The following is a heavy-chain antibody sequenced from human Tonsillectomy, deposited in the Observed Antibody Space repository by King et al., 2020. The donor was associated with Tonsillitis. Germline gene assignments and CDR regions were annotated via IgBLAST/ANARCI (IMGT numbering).Heavy chain of an antibody. CDR3: ARGHGVTIYFEDAFDI. V-gene: IGHV1-18*01. D-gene: IGHD4-11*01. Sequence: QLVQSGAEVKKPGASLKVSCKASGYTFTSYGITWVRQAPGQGLEWMGWISGYNGHAKFAERLQDRVTLTTDTSTSTAYMELRTLRSDDTAVYYCARGHGVTIYFEDAFDIWGQGTTVTVSS. CDR2: ISGYNGHA. J-gene: IGHJ3*02. CDR1: GYTFTSYG.